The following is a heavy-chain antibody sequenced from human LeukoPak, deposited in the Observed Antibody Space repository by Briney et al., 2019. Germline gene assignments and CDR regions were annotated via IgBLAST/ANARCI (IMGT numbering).Heavy chain of an antibody. J-gene: IGHJ5*02. CDR2: IYYSGST. D-gene: IGHD3-9*01. V-gene: IGHV4-59*01. Sequence: SETLSLTCTVSGGSISSYYWSWIRQPPGKGLEWIGYIYYSGSTNYNPSLKSRVTISVDTSKNQFSLKLSSVTAADTAVYYCARLYYDILTGSGWFDPWAREPWSPSPQ. CDR3: ARLYYDILTGSGWFDP. CDR1: GGSISSYY.